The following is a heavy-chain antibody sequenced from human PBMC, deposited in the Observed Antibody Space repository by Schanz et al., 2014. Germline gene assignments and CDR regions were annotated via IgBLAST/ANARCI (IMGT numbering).Heavy chain of an antibody. CDR2: ISTYNSDT. Sequence: QVLLVQSGAEVKQPGASVKVSCKASGYTFTSFGISWVRQAPGQGLEWMGWISTYNSDTNYAQKVQGRVTMTTDTSTSTAYMELRSLRSDDTAMYYCARGPSILDYWGQGTLVTVSS. J-gene: IGHJ4*02. D-gene: IGHD2-2*01. V-gene: IGHV1-18*01. CDR3: ARGPSILDY. CDR1: GYTFTSFG.